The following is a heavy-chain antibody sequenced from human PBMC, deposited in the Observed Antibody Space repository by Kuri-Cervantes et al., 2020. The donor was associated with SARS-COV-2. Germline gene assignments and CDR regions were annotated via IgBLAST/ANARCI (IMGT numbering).Heavy chain of an antibody. CDR3: AKGGVLGQTLHF. D-gene: IGHD3-16*01. CDR2: ISESGDIT. V-gene: IGHV3-23*01. Sequence: GESLKISCAASGFTFSSYAMTWVRQAPGKGLEWVSGISESGDITDYADSVEGRFTISRDSSKNTLYLQMDSLKVEDTAAYYCAKGGVLGQTLHFWGQGTLVTVSS. J-gene: IGHJ4*02. CDR1: GFTFSSYA.